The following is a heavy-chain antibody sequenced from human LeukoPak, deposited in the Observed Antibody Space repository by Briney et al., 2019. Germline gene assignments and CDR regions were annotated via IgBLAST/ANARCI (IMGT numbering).Heavy chain of an antibody. CDR2: IYYSGST. Sequence: SETLSLTCTVSGGSISSYYWSWIRQPPGKGLEWIGYIYYSGSTNYNPSLKSRVTLSVDTSKNQFSLKLSSVTAADTAVYYCARVTRYSSGWYPFDYWGQGTLVTVSS. V-gene: IGHV4-59*01. D-gene: IGHD6-19*01. CDR1: GGSISSYY. J-gene: IGHJ4*02. CDR3: ARVTRYSSGWYPFDY.